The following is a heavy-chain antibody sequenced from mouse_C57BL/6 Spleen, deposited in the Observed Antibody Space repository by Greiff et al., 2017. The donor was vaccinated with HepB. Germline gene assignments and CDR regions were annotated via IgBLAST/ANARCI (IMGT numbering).Heavy chain of an antibody. J-gene: IGHJ3*01. CDR2: IDPSDSYT. CDR1: GYTFTSYW. D-gene: IGHD1-1*01. Sequence: QVQLKQPGAELVMPGASVKLSCKASGYTFTSYWMHWVKQRPGQGLEWIGEIDPSDSYTNYNQKFKGKSTLTVDKSSSTAYMQLSSLTSEDSAVYYCARPLLTTVVRGGFAYWGQGTLVTVSA. V-gene: IGHV1-69*01. CDR3: ARPLLTTVVRGGFAY.